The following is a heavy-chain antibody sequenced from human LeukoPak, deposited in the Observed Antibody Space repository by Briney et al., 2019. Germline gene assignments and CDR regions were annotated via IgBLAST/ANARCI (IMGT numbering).Heavy chain of an antibody. Sequence: PGGSLRLSCTASGFTFGDYAMSWFRQAPGKGLEWVSSISSSSSYIYYADSVKGRFTISRDNAKNSLYLQMNSLRAEDTAVYYCASFMMTTGIFDYWGQGTLVTVSS. V-gene: IGHV3-21*01. D-gene: IGHD4-17*01. CDR3: ASFMMTTGIFDY. J-gene: IGHJ4*02. CDR2: ISSSSSYI. CDR1: GFTFGDYA.